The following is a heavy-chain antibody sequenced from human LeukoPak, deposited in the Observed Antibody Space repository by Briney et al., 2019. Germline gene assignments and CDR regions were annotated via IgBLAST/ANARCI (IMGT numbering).Heavy chain of an antibody. CDR1: GGSISSSSYY. D-gene: IGHD6-13*01. Sequence: PSETLSLTCTVSGGSISSSSYYWGWIRQPPGKGLEWIGSIYYSGSTYYNPSLKSRVTISVDTSKNQFSLKLSSVTAADTAVYYCARREGIAAAGTLYYYYGMDVWGQGTTVTVSS. CDR2: IYYSGST. V-gene: IGHV4-39*07. J-gene: IGHJ6*02. CDR3: ARREGIAAAGTLYYYYGMDV.